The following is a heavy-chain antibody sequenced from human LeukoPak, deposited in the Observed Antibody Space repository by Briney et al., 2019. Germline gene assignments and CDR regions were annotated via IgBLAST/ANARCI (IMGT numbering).Heavy chain of an antibody. CDR3: ARAVAAASFDI. D-gene: IGHD6-13*01. CDR1: GFTFSSYS. J-gene: IGHJ3*02. CDR2: ISSSSYI. V-gene: IGHV3-21*01. Sequence: GGSLRLSCAASGFTFSSYSMNWVRQAPGKGLEWVSSISSSSYIYYADSVKGRFTISRDNAKNSLYLQMNSLRAEDTAVYYCARAVAAASFDIWGQGTMVTVSS.